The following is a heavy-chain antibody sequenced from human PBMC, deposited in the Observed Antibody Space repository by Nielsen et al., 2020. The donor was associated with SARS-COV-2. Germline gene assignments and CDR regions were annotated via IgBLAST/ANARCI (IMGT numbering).Heavy chain of an antibody. Sequence: GESLKISCAASGFTFSNYAMTWVRQAPGKGLEWVSAISESGGRTFYADSVKGRFTISRDNSKNTLYLQMSSLRPGDSGVYYCVRDFGGSSGYERDYWGQGTLVTVSS. CDR3: VRDFGGSSGYERDY. CDR2: ISESGGRT. D-gene: IGHD5-12*01. V-gene: IGHV3-23*01. J-gene: IGHJ4*02. CDR1: GFTFSNYA.